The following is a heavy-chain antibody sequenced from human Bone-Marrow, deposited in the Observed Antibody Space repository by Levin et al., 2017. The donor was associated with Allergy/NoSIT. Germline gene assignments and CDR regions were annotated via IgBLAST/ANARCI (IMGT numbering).Heavy chain of an antibody. D-gene: IGHD3-3*01. CDR3: ARDSCGANHNTPLCWRYYDFWSGYYEFHY. CDR2: ISAYNGNT. J-gene: IGHJ4*02. V-gene: IGHV1-18*01. Sequence: GESLKISCKASGYTFTSYGISWVRQAPGQGLEWMGWISAYNGNTNYAQKLQGRVTMTTDTSTSTAYMELRSLRSDDTAVYYCARDSCGANHNTPLCWRYYDFWSGYYEFHYWGQGTLVTVSS. CDR1: GYTFTSYG.